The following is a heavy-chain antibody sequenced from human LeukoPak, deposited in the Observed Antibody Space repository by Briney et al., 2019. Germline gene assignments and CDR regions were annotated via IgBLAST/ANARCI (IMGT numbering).Heavy chain of an antibody. D-gene: IGHD3-3*01. J-gene: IGHJ5*02. Sequence: SETLSLTCAVYGGSFSGYYWGWIRQPPGKGLEWIGEINHSGSTNYNPSLKSRVTISVDTSKNQFSLKLSSVTAADTAVYYCARGLMYYDFWSGYYTSRRFDPWGQGTLVTVSS. CDR3: ARGLMYYDFWSGYYTSRRFDP. CDR1: GGSFSGYY. V-gene: IGHV4-34*01. CDR2: INHSGST.